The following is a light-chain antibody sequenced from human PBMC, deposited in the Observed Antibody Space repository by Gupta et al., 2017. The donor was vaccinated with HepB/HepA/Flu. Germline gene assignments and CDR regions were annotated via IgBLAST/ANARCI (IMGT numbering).Light chain of an antibody. CDR1: DIGLKS. Sequence: SYVLTQPPALSVDPGKTAPNTCGGNDIGLKSVHWYQQAPGQAPLLVISYDTDRPSGIPERFSGSNSGNTATLTISTVEAGDEADYYGQVWDSIRDRTYVLFGGGTKLTVL. CDR2: YDT. J-gene: IGLJ2*01. CDR3: QVWDSIRDRTYVL. V-gene: IGLV3-21*01.